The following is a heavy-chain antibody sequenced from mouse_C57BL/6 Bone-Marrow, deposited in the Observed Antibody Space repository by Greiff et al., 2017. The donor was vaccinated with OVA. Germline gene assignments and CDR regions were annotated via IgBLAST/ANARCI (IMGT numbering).Heavy chain of an antibody. CDR1: GFNIKDDY. J-gene: IGHJ1*03. Sequence: VQLKESGAELVRPGASVKLSCTASGFNIKDDYMHWVKQSPEQGLEWIGWIDPVNGDTESASKFQGKATITADTSSNTAYLQLSSLTSEDTAVYYCTTYGKKRYFDVWGTGTTVTVSS. CDR3: TTYGKKRYFDV. D-gene: IGHD2-1*01. V-gene: IGHV14-4*01. CDR2: IDPVNGDT.